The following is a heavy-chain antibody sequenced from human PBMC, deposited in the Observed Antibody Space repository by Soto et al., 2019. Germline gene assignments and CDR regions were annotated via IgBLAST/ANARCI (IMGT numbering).Heavy chain of an antibody. Sequence: ASVKVSCKASGYTFTSYAMHWVRQAPGQRLEWMGWINAGNGNTKYSQKFQGRVTITRDTSASTAYMELSSLRSEDTAVYYCARGKLLWFGELFSKSNWFDPWGQGTLVTVSS. J-gene: IGHJ5*02. CDR2: INAGNGNT. CDR3: ARGKLLWFGELFSKSNWFDP. D-gene: IGHD3-10*01. V-gene: IGHV1-3*01. CDR1: GYTFTSYA.